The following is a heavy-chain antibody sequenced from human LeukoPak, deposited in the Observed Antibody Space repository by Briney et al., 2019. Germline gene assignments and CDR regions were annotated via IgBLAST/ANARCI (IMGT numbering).Heavy chain of an antibody. V-gene: IGHV4-4*07. CDR2: IYTSGST. D-gene: IGHD5-18*01. CDR3: ARGIRGYSYGPPEYYYYYGMDV. CDR1: GGSISSYY. Sequence: SETLSLTCTVSGGSISSYYWSWIRQPAGKGLEWVGRIYTSGSTNYNPSLKSRVTMSVDTSKNQFSLKLSSVTAADTAVYYCARGIRGYSYGPPEYYYYYGMDVWGQGTTVTVSS. J-gene: IGHJ6*02.